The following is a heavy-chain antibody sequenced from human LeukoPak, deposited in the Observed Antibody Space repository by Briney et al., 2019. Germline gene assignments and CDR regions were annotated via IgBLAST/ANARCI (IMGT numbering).Heavy chain of an antibody. CDR3: ARESALKYYDSSGYYGDI. D-gene: IGHD3-22*01. Sequence: SETLSLTCAVYGGSFSGYYWSWIRQPPGKGLEWIGEINHSGSTNYNPSLKSRVTISVDTSKNQFSLRLSSVTAADTAVYYCARESALKYYDSSGYYGDIWGQGTMVTVSS. CDR1: GGSFSGYY. CDR2: INHSGST. J-gene: IGHJ3*02. V-gene: IGHV4-34*01.